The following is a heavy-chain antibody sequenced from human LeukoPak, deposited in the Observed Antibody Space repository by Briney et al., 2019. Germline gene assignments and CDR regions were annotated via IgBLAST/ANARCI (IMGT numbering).Heavy chain of an antibody. Sequence: PSETLSLTCTVSGGSISSHYWSWIRRPAGKGLEWIGRIHTSGSTNYNPSLESRVTMSVDTSKNQFSLKLSSVTAADTAVYYCARHDYSNYPVFNYWGQGTLVTVSS. CDR2: IHTSGST. J-gene: IGHJ4*02. CDR3: ARHDYSNYPVFNY. CDR1: GGSISSHY. V-gene: IGHV4-4*07. D-gene: IGHD4-11*01.